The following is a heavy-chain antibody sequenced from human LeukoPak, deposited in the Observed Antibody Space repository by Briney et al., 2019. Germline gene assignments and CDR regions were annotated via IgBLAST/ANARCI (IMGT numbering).Heavy chain of an antibody. CDR3: ARDTVDFWTWYGMDV. J-gene: IGHJ6*02. CDR2: ISSSSRTI. CDR1: GFTFSSYS. Sequence: KSGGSLRLSCTASGFTFSSYSMNWVRQAPGKGLEWVSYISSSSRTIYYTDSVKGRFTISRDNAKNSLYLQMNSLRDEDTAVYYCARDTVDFWTWYGMDVWGQGTTVTVSS. D-gene: IGHD3-3*01. V-gene: IGHV3-48*02.